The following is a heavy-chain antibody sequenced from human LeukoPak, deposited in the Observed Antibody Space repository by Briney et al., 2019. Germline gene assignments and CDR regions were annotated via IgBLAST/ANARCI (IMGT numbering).Heavy chain of an antibody. CDR3: ARDLGIAARPDY. J-gene: IGHJ4*02. CDR2: IYHSGST. V-gene: IGHV4-38-2*02. Sequence: SSETLSLTCTVSGYSISSGYYWGWIRQPPGKGLEWIGSIYHSGSTYYNPSLKSRVTISVDTSKNQFSLKLSSVTAADTAVYYCARDLGIAARPDYWGQGTLVTVSS. D-gene: IGHD6-6*01. CDR1: GYSISSGYY.